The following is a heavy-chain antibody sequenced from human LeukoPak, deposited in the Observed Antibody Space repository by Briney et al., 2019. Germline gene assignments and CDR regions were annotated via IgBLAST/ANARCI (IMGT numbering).Heavy chain of an antibody. CDR2: INWSGGST. J-gene: IGHJ4*02. V-gene: IGHV3-20*04. D-gene: IGHD2-2*01. CDR3: ARAPITSPFYFDY. CDR1: GFAFDEHG. Sequence: GGSLRLSCTASGFAFDEHGMSWVRQVPGKGLEWVSGINWSGGSTGYADPLRGRFTISRDNAKNSLYLQMDSLRAEDTALYSCARAPITSPFYFDYWGQGTLVTVSS.